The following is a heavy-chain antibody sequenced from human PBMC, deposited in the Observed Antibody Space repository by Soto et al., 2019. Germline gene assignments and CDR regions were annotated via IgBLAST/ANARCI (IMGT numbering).Heavy chain of an antibody. Sequence: QITLKESGPTLVKPTQTLTLTCTFSGFSLTTSGVGVGWIRQPPGKALEWLALIYWDDDKRYRPSLKSRLTTTTDTAKNQVVLRMTDMDPVDTGTYYCARDSYGSGYGMDVWGQGTTVTVSS. CDR1: GFSLTTSGVG. V-gene: IGHV2-5*02. CDR2: IYWDDDK. CDR3: ARDSYGSGYGMDV. D-gene: IGHD3-10*01. J-gene: IGHJ6*02.